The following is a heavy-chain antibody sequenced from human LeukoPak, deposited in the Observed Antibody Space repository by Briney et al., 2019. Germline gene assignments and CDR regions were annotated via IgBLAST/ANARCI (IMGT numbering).Heavy chain of an antibody. CDR3: ARDNPESSWSGYYYG. CDR1: GYTFTNYY. CDR2: INPSGGST. J-gene: IGHJ4*02. Sequence: ASVKVSCKASGYTFTNYYMPWVRQAPGQGLEWMGIINPSGGSTSYAQKFQGRVTMTRDTSTSTVYMELSSLRSEDTAVYYCARDNPESSWSGYYYGWGQGTLVTVSS. D-gene: IGHD3-3*01. V-gene: IGHV1-46*03.